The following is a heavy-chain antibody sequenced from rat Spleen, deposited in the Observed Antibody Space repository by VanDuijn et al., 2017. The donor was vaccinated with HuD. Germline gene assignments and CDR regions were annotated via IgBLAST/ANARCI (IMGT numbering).Heavy chain of an antibody. J-gene: IGHJ2*01. Sequence: QVQLKESGPGLVQPSQTLSLTCTVSGFSLTSYGVSWVRQPPGKGLAWIGAIWSGGSTDYNSAHKSRLSISRDTSKSQVFLKINSLQTEDTAIYYCTRSGEGIGNWGQGVMVTVSS. CDR1: GFSLTSYG. CDR2: IWSGGST. V-gene: IGHV2-4*01. CDR3: TRSGEGIGN. D-gene: IGHD1-11*01.